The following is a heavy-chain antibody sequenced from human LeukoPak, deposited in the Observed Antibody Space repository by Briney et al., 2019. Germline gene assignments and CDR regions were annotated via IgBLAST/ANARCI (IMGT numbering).Heavy chain of an antibody. D-gene: IGHD2-2*01. J-gene: IGHJ5*02. CDR3: AKRRLNVYETSPWDPDL. Sequence: GEPLKISCKGPGNRLTNNWIAWVGQLPGKGLEWMGIINSVDSATQYSAHFQGQVTIAADRSTSTTYLHWSSLKASDTAIYYRAKRRLNVYETSPWDPDLWGQGTLVTVSS. CDR2: INSVDSAT. CDR1: GNRLTNNW. V-gene: IGHV5-51*01.